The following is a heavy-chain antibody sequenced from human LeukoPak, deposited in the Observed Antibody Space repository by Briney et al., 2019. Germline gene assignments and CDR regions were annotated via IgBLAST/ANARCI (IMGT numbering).Heavy chain of an antibody. CDR2: ISSSGSTI. Sequence: PGGSLRLSCAASGFTFSSYGMHWVRQAPGKGLEWVSYISSSGSTIYYADSVKGRFTISRDNAKNSLYLQMNSLRAEDTAVYYCASRGALYCSSTSCAFDIWGQGTMVTVSS. D-gene: IGHD2-2*01. J-gene: IGHJ3*02. CDR1: GFTFSSYG. V-gene: IGHV3-48*04. CDR3: ASRGALYCSSTSCAFDI.